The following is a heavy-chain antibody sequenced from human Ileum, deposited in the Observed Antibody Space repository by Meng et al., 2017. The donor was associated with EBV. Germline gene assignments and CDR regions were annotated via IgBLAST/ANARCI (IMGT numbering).Heavy chain of an antibody. V-gene: IGHV1-3*01. J-gene: IGHJ4*01. Sequence: QVQLLQVWGRVKKPGASLKLACKASGYTFPNDAILWVRQAPGQRPEWMGWNNADNGNTKYSQKFQGRVTITRNTPASTVYMDVRSLRSEDTAVYFCARVERGVKFDKWGQGTLVTVSS. CDR1: GYTFPNDA. CDR3: ARVERGVKFDK. CDR2: NNADNGNT. D-gene: IGHD2-21*01.